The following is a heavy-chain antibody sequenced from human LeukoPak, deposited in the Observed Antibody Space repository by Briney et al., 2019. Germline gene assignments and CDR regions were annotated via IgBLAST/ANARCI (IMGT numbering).Heavy chain of an antibody. Sequence: ASVKVSCKASGYTFTSYYIHWVRQAPGQGLEWMGWISAYNGNTNYAQKLQGRVTMTTDTSTSTAYMELRSLRSDDTAVYYCARVGRDFNWNRPQYYFDYWGQGTLVTVSS. CDR1: GYTFTSYY. J-gene: IGHJ4*02. D-gene: IGHD1-20*01. V-gene: IGHV1-18*04. CDR3: ARVGRDFNWNRPQYYFDY. CDR2: ISAYNGNT.